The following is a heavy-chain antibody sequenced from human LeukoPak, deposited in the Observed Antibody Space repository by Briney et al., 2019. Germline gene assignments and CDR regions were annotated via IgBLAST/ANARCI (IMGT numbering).Heavy chain of an antibody. CDR3: AGEWWVAYYYYGMDV. CDR2: ISTTGNTI. V-gene: IGHV3-11*01. Sequence: GGSLRLSCAASGFTFSDSFMAWFRQAPGKGLEWISYISTTGNTIFYSDSVKGRFTISRDNARDSMYLQLNGLRADDTAVYYCAGEWWVAYYYYGMDVWGQGTTVAVSS. J-gene: IGHJ6*02. CDR1: GFTFSDSF. D-gene: IGHD2-15*01.